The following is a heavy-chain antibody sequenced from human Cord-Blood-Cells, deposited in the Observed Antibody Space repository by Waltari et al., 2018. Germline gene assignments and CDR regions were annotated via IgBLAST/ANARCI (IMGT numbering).Heavy chain of an antibody. CDR1: GFTFDDYA. V-gene: IGHV3-9*03. CDR3: AKARGKGYYYYMDV. CDR2: ISWNSGSI. J-gene: IGHJ6*03. D-gene: IGHD6-13*01. Sequence: EVQLVESGGGWVQPGRSLRLSCAASGFTFDDYAMHWVRQAPGKGLEWVSGISWNSGSIGYADSVKGRFTISRDNAKNSLYLQMNSLRAEDIALYYCAKARGKGYYYYMDVWGKGTTVTVSS.